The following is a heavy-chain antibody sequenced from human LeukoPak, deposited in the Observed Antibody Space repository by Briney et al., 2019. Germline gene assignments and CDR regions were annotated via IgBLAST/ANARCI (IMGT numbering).Heavy chain of an antibody. CDR3: ARDTTPTYYDFWSGYYRHPPYGMDV. CDR2: ISYDGSNK. D-gene: IGHD3-3*01. Sequence: GGSLRLSSAASGFTFSSYAMHWVRQAPGKGLEWVAVISYDGSNKYYADSVKGRFTISRDNSKNTLYLQMNSLKAEDTAVYYCARDTTPTYYDFWSGYYRHPPYGMDVWGQGTTVTVSS. CDR1: GFTFSSYA. J-gene: IGHJ6*02. V-gene: IGHV3-30-3*01.